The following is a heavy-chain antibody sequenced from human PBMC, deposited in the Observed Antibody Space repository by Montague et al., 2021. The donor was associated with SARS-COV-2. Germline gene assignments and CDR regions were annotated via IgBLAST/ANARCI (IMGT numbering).Heavy chain of an antibody. D-gene: IGHD1-26*01. CDR1: GGSISSSSYY. CDR2: IYYSGST. Sequence: SETLSLTCTVSGGSISSSSYYWGWIRQPPGKGLEWIGSIYYSGSTYYNPSLKSRVTISVDTSKNQFSLKLSSVTAADTAVYYCARQMTSWWALLYYFDYWGQGTLVTVSS. CDR3: ARQMTSWWALLYYFDY. J-gene: IGHJ4*02. V-gene: IGHV4-39*01.